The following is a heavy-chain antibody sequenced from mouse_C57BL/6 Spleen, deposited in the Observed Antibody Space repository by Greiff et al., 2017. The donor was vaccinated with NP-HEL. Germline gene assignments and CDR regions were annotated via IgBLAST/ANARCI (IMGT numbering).Heavy chain of an antibody. V-gene: IGHV1-53*01. Sequence: VQLQQPGTELVKPGASVKLSCKASGYTFTSYWMPWVKQRPGQGLEWIGNINPSNGGTNYNEKFKSKATLTVDKSSSTAYLQLSSLTSEDSAVYYCATLTGTGDFDVWGTGTTVTVSS. CDR3: ATLTGTGDFDV. J-gene: IGHJ1*03. CDR1: GYTFTSYW. CDR2: INPSNGGT. D-gene: IGHD4-1*01.